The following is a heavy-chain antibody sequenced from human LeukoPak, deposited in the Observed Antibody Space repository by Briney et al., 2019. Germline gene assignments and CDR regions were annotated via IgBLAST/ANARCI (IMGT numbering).Heavy chain of an antibody. D-gene: IGHD3-10*01. CDR1: GYTVSSYG. CDR2: ISPYNGNT. V-gene: IGHV1-18*01. CDR3: ARGGTSWDYGSGSPAILDY. J-gene: IGHJ4*02. Sequence: ASVKVSCKASGYTVSSYGISWVRQAPGQGFEWMGWISPYNGNTNYAQKLQGRVTMTTDTSTSTAYMELRSLRSDDTAVYYCARGGTSWDYGSGSPAILDYWGQGTLVTVSS.